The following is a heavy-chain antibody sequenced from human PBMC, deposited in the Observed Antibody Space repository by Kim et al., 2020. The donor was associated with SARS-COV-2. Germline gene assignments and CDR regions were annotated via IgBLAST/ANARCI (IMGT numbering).Heavy chain of an antibody. CDR2: LNWNGAST. J-gene: IGHJ6*02. D-gene: IGHD2-15*01. CDR3: TRSRRVEGMEV. Sequence: GGSLRLSCAASGFLFDDYGMNWVRQAPGKGLEWVSGLNWNGASTGYANSVQGRFIISRDNTKNLLYLQMNSLRAEDTALYYCTRSRRVEGMEVWGQGTTVTVSS. CDR1: GFLFDDYG. V-gene: IGHV3-20*04.